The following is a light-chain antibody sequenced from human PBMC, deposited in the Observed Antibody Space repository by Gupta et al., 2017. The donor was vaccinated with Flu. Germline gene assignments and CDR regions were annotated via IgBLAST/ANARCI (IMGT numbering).Light chain of an antibody. Sequence: DVVLTQPPLSLSVTTAQPASISCKSSQSLLQSDGKTYLYWYLQKPGQPPQLLIYEVSNRFYGVPDRFSGSGSGTDFTLKISRVEAEDVGIYYCMQAIQLPRTFGQGTKVEIK. V-gene: IGKV2D-29*01. J-gene: IGKJ1*01. CDR3: MQAIQLPRT. CDR2: EVS. CDR1: QSLLQSDGKTY.